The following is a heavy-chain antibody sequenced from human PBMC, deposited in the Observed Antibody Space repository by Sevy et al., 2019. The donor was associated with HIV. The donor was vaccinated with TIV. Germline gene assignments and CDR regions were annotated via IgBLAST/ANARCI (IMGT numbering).Heavy chain of an antibody. D-gene: IGHD3-3*01. J-gene: IGHJ1*01. CDR1: GFSFSSYG. Sequence: GGSLRLSCAASGFSFSSYGMYWVRQAPGKGLEWVALISYDGSNKNYADSVKGRLTICRDDSKNTVFLQMNSLSAVDTAVYYWETLLYAGDQWSLWLHGAEYFTHWGQGTLVTVSS. V-gene: IGHV3-30*03. CDR2: ISYDGSNK. CDR3: ETLLYAGDQWSLWLHGAEYFTH.